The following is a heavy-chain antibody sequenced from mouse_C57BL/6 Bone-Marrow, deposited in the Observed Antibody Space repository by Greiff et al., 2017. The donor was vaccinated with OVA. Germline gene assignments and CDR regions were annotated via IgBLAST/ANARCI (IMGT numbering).Heavy chain of an antibody. V-gene: IGHV1-7*01. CDR1: GYTFTSYW. CDR2: INPSSGYT. J-gene: IGHJ3*01. D-gene: IGHD1-1*01. CDR3: AGLLLRRGFAY. Sequence: QVQLKESGAELATPGASVKLSCKASGYTFTSYWMHWVKQRPGQGLEWIGYINPSSGYTKYNQKFKDKATLTADKSSSTAYMQLSSLTYEDSAVYYCAGLLLRRGFAYWGQGTLVTVSA.